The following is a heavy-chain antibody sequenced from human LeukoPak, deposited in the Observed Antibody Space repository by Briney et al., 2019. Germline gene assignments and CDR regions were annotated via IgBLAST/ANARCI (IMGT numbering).Heavy chain of an antibody. CDR1: GFIFNNYE. Sequence: GGSLRLSCVASGFIFNNYEMNWVRQAPGKGLGWVAFISSSGMSIYYADSVKGRFTISRDNAKNSLYLQMNSLRAEDTAVYYCAELGITMIGGVWGKGTTVTISS. V-gene: IGHV3-48*03. CDR3: AELGITMIGGV. D-gene: IGHD3-10*02. J-gene: IGHJ6*04. CDR2: ISSSGMSI.